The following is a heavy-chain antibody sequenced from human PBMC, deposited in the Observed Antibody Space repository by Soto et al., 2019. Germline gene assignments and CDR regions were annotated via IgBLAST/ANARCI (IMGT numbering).Heavy chain of an antibody. CDR3: ARPSNNYVAH. CDR1: DYTFTSFW. D-gene: IGHD4-4*01. J-gene: IGHJ4*02. CDR2: IFPGDDDT. Sequence: GESLKISCQTSDYTFTSFWIGWVRQMPGKGLEWMAIIFPGDDDTRYSPSFEGQVSISVDTSTNTAYLQWNSLKASDTAMYYCARPSNNYVAHWGQGTLVTVSS. V-gene: IGHV5-51*01.